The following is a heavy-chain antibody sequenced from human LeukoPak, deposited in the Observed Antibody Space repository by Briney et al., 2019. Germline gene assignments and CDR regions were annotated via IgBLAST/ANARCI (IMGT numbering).Heavy chain of an antibody. V-gene: IGHV3-23*01. D-gene: IGHD6-13*01. CDR2: ISGSGGTT. CDR3: AKERYSSSSDFDYFDY. J-gene: IGHJ4*02. Sequence: GGSLRLSCAASGFTFSTYAMSWVRQAPGKGLGWVSGISGSGGTTYYVDSVKGRFTISRDNSKNTLYLQMNSLRAEDTAVYYCAKERYSSSSDFDYFDYWGPGTLVTVSS. CDR1: GFTFSTYA.